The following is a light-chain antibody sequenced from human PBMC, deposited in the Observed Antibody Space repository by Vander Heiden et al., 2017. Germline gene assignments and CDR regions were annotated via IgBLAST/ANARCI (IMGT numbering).Light chain of an antibody. CDR1: KLGDKY. V-gene: IGLV3-1*01. Sequence: YRLTQPRAGSVSPGQTASITCSGDKLGDKYACWYQQKPGQSPVLVIYQDSKRPSATPERFSGSNSRNTATLTTRATQAVDEDYYYCQAWNSSTGVFGGGTKLTVL. J-gene: IGLJ2*01. CDR3: QAWNSSTGV. CDR2: QDS.